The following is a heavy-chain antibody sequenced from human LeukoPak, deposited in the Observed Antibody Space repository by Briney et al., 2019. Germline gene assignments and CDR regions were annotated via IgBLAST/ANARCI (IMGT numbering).Heavy chain of an antibody. CDR3: ARVRDYYASSDYSDY. J-gene: IGHJ4*02. CDR2: ISGYNAKT. V-gene: IGHV1-18*04. CDR1: GYTFTSYY. Sequence: ASVKVSCKTSGYTFTSYYVSWVRQAPGQGLEWVGWISGYNAKTKYVQKFQGRITMTIDTSTTTAYMELRSLTSDDTAVYYCARVRDYYASSDYSDYWGQGTLVTASS. D-gene: IGHD3-22*01.